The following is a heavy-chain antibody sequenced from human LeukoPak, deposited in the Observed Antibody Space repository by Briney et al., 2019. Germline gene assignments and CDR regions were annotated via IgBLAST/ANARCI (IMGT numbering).Heavy chain of an antibody. J-gene: IGHJ4*02. CDR1: GYTFTGYY. CDR2: INPNSGGT. CDR3: ARDGSYDSSGYYNY. D-gene: IGHD3-22*01. V-gene: IGHV1-2*06. Sequence: VASVKVSCKASGYTFTGYYMHWVRQAPGQGLEWMGQINPNSGGTNYAQKFQGRVTMTRDTSISTAYMELSRLRSDDTAVYYCARDGSYDSSGYYNYWGQGTLVTVSS.